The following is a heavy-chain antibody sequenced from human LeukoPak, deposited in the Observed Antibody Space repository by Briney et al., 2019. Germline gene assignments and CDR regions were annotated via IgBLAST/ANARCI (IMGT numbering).Heavy chain of an antibody. CDR1: GFTFSNYA. J-gene: IGHJ4*02. Sequence: GRTLRLSCAATGFTFSNYAIHWGRQAPGKGQEWVAFISDDGSRQHYADSVKGRFTISRDNSKNALNLQMNSLRAEDTAVYYCVKDRTGTYTLDYWGQGTLVTVSS. V-gene: IGHV3-30-3*01. CDR2: ISDDGSRQ. CDR3: VKDRTGTYTLDY. D-gene: IGHD3-10*01.